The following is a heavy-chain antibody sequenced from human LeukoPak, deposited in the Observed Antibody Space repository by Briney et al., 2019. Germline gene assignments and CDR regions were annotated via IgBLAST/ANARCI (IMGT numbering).Heavy chain of an antibody. CDR3: ARECSTTSCSFTFDY. J-gene: IGHJ4*02. CDR2: INPNSGGT. Sequence: ASVKVSCEASGYTFTGYYMHWVRQAPGQGLEWMGWINPNSGGTNYAQKFQGRVTMTRDTSITTAYMELSRLRSDDTAVYYCARECSTTSCSFTFDYWGQGTLVTVSS. CDR1: GYTFTGYY. D-gene: IGHD2-2*01. V-gene: IGHV1-2*02.